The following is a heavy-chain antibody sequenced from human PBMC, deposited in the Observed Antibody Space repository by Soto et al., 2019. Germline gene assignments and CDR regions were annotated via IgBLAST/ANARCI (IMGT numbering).Heavy chain of an antibody. J-gene: IGHJ5*02. V-gene: IGHV3-30*18. CDR3: AKDSSVTAAGSGGWFDP. CDR2: ISFDGGNQ. Sequence: QVQLVESGGGVVQPGRSLRLSCAASGFDFNTYGLHWVRQAPGKGLEWVAAISFDGGNQYYADSVKGRFTISRDKSNSTLYLQKNSLGAEDTATYFCAKDSSVTAAGSGGWFDPWGPGTLVIVSS. D-gene: IGHD6-13*01. CDR1: GFDFNTYG.